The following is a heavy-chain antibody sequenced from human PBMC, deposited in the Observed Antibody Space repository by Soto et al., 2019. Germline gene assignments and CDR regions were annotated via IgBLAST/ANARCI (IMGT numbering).Heavy chain of an antibody. Sequence: QLQLQESGPGLVEPSETLSLTCTVSGASLNSDNYYWAWIRQPPGKGLEWIGTIHHSGTTYYKPSLKPRVTISGDTSKSQLSLQLSSVAAAVTALYFCASHLTASAGWPFDCWGQGPLVNVSS. CDR1: GASLNSDNYY. D-gene: IGHD7-27*01. CDR3: ASHLTASAGWPFDC. V-gene: IGHV4-39*01. CDR2: IHHSGTT. J-gene: IGHJ4*02.